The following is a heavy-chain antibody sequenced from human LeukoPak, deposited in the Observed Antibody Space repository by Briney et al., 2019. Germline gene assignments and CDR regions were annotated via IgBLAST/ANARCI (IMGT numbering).Heavy chain of an antibody. CDR3: ATGGAAGRLFIDY. CDR1: GYTFTNYG. V-gene: IGHV1-18*01. Sequence: ASVKVSCKASGYTFTNYGISWVRQAPGQGLEWMGWISGYNGNTNYAQKIQGRVTMTTDTSTGTAYMELRSLRSEDTAVYYCATGGAAGRLFIDYWGQGTLVTVSS. J-gene: IGHJ4*02. CDR2: ISGYNGNT. D-gene: IGHD6-19*01.